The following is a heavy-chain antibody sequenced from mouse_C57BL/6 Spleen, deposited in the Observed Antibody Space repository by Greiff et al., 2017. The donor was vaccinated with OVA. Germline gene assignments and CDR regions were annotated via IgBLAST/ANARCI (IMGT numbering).Heavy chain of an antibody. D-gene: IGHD1-1*01. CDR2: IWRGGST. CDR1: GFSLTSYG. V-gene: IGHV2-5*01. Sequence: VQGVESGPGLVQPSQSLSITCTVSGFSLTSYGVHWVRQSPGKGLEWLGVIWRGGSTDYNAAFMSRLSITKDNSKSQVFFKMNSLQADDTAIYYCAKNGHYGDYYGSSPAYWGQGTLVTVSA. J-gene: IGHJ3*01. CDR3: AKNGHYGDYYGSSPAY.